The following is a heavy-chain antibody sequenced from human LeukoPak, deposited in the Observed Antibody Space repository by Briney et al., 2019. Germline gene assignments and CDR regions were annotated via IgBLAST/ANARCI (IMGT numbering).Heavy chain of an antibody. Sequence: SETLSLTCAVYGGSFSDYYWSWIRQPPGKGLEWIGEINHSGISNYNPSLKSRVTISVDTSKNQFSLKLSSVTAADTAVYYCAAAGGWGKLGYNWFDPWGQGTLVTVSS. J-gene: IGHJ5*02. CDR2: INHSGIS. CDR3: AAAGGWGKLGYNWFDP. V-gene: IGHV4-34*01. D-gene: IGHD1-26*01. CDR1: GGSFSDYY.